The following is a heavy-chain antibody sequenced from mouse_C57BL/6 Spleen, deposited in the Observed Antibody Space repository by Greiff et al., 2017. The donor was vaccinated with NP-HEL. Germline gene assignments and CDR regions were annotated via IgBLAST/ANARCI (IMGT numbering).Heavy chain of an antibody. D-gene: IGHD2-4*01. Sequence: QVQLKQSGPELVKPGASVKISCKASGYAFSSSWMNWVKQRPGKGLEWIGRIYPGDGDTNYNGKFKGKATLTADKSSSTAYMQLSSLTSEDSAVYFCARRAYDYPFDYWGQGTTLTVSS. V-gene: IGHV1-82*01. J-gene: IGHJ2*01. CDR2: IYPGDGDT. CDR1: GYAFSSSW. CDR3: ARRAYDYPFDY.